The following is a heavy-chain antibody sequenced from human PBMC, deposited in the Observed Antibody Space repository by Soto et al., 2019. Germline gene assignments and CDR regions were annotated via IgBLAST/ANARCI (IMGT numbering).Heavy chain of an antibody. CDR2: ISPMFGAA. D-gene: IGHD3-10*01. J-gene: IGHJ4*02. CDR1: GGTFNTYA. CDR3: ASEVQVLTPAFVY. Sequence: QVQLVQSGAEMKKPGSSVKGSCQSSGGTFNTYAMNWVRQAPGQGPEWMGDISPMFGAANYAPKFQGRVTIIADESTGTSYMQLSSLTSEDTALYFCASEVQVLTPAFVYWGQGTLLTVSS. V-gene: IGHV1-69*19.